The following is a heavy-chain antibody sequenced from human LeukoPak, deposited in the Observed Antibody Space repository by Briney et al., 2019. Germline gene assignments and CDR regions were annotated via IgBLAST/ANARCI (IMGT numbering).Heavy chain of an antibody. Sequence: GGSLRLSCAASGFTFSGSAMHWVRQAAGKGLEWVGRIRSKAHSYATAYAASVKGRSTISRDDSKNTANLQMNSLKTEDTAVYYCTSLKRQFTDYGLYYYYSYRAAWGKGTTFTV. J-gene: IGHJ6*03. D-gene: IGHD3-16*01. CDR3: TSLKRQFTDYGLYYYYSYRAA. CDR1: GFTFSGSA. CDR2: IRSKAHSYAT. V-gene: IGHV3-73*01.